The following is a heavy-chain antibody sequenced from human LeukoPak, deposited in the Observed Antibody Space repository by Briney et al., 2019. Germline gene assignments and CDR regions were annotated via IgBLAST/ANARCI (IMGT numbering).Heavy chain of an antibody. D-gene: IGHD3-3*01. V-gene: IGHV4-34*01. Sequence: PSETLSLTCAVYGGSFSGYHWSWIRQPPGKGLEWIGEINHSGSTNYNPSLKSRVTISVDTSKNQFSLKLSPVTAADTAVYYCARERRPTYYDFWSGYYIWGQGTLVTVSS. CDR1: GGSFSGYH. J-gene: IGHJ4*02. CDR2: INHSGST. CDR3: ARERRPTYYDFWSGYYI.